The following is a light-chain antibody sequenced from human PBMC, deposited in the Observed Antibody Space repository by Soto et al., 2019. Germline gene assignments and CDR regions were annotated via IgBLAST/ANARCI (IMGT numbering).Light chain of an antibody. V-gene: IGKV1-5*03. J-gene: IGKJ2*01. Sequence: DIQMTQSPSTLSASVGDRVTITCRASQSISSWLAWYQQKPGKAPKILIYKASSLESGVPSRFSGSGSGTEFTLTISSLQPDDFATYYCQQCNTYPVTFGQGTKLEIK. CDR1: QSISSW. CDR2: KAS. CDR3: QQCNTYPVT.